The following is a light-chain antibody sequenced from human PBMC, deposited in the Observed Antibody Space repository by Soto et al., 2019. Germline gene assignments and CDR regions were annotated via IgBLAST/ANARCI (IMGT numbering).Light chain of an antibody. CDR1: QSVSIY. CDR3: QQRSSWPLT. Sequence: EIVLTQSPATLSLSPGERATLSCRASQSVSIYLAWYQQKPGQAPRLLIYDASNRVIGIPARFSGSGSGTDFILTISSLEPEDFAVYYCQQRSSWPLTFGGGTKVEIK. CDR2: DAS. J-gene: IGKJ4*01. V-gene: IGKV3-11*01.